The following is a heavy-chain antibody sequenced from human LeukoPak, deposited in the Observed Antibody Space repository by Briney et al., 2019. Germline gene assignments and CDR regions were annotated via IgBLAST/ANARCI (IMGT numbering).Heavy chain of an antibody. J-gene: IGHJ5*02. V-gene: IGHV4-39*07. CDR1: GGSISSSSYY. CDR2: IYYSGST. Sequence: SETLSLTCTVSGGSISSSSYYWGWIRQPPGKGLEWIGSIYYSGSTYYNPSLKSRVTISVDTSKNQFSLKLSSVTAADTAVYYCAREGIVVVPAAITNWFDPWGQGTLVTVSS. D-gene: IGHD2-2*01. CDR3: AREGIVVVPAAITNWFDP.